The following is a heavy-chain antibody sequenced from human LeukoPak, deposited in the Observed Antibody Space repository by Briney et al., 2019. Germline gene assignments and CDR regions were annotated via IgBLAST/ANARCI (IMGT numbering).Heavy chain of an antibody. CDR3: TKDAQRGFDYSNSLEY. J-gene: IGHJ4*02. CDR2: IRYDGSNK. CDR1: GFTFSSYG. Sequence: GGSLRLSCAASGFTFSSYGMHWVRQAPGKGLEWVAFIRYDGSNKYYADSVKGRFTISRDNSQNTVYLQMNSLRVEDTAVYFCTKDAQRGFDYSNSLEYWGQGTLVTVSS. D-gene: IGHD4-11*01. V-gene: IGHV3-30*02.